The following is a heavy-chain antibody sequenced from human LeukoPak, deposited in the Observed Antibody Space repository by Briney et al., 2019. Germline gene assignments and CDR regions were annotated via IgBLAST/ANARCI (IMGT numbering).Heavy chain of an antibody. CDR1: GFIFSHYG. J-gene: IGHJ4*02. CDR3: ARDPPSFDS. Sequence: PGGSLRLSCAASGFIFSHYGMYWVRQAPGKGLEWVANIKQDGSEKSYVDSVRGRFTISRDNAKNSLYLQMNSLRAEDTAVYYCARDPPSFDSWGQGTLVTVSS. V-gene: IGHV3-7*01. CDR2: IKQDGSEK.